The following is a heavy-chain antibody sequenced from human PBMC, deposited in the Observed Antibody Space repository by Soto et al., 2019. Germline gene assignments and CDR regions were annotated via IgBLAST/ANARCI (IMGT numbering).Heavy chain of an antibody. J-gene: IGHJ4*02. Sequence: PGGSLRLSCAGSGFTFSNYGLHWVRQAPGKGLEWVAVISYDGSHKYYADSVKGRFTISRDNPNNMLYLQMDSLRAEDTAVYYCAKDGAPQYCSRSSCHPAGAYWGQGTLVTVSS. CDR3: AKDGAPQYCSRSSCHPAGAY. CDR1: GFTFSNYG. D-gene: IGHD2-15*01. V-gene: IGHV3-30*18. CDR2: ISYDGSHK.